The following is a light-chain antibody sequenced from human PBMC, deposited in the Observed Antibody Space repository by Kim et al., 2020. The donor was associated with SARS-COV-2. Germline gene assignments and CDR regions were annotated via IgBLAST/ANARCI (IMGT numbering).Light chain of an antibody. Sequence: GQRVTISCSGGRSNIGNYYVCWYQHRPGTTPKLLIYRNNRRPSGVPDRFSGSKSGTSASLAISGLRSEDEADYYCAVWDGRLSGKVLGGGTQLTVL. CDR1: RSNIGNYY. CDR2: RNN. J-gene: IGLJ3*02. CDR3: AVWDGRLSGKV. V-gene: IGLV1-47*01.